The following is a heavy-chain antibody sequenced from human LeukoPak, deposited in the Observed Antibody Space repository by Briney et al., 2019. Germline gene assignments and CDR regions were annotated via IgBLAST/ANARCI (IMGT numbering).Heavy chain of an antibody. CDR3: ARLESRWFDP. Sequence: KPSETLSLTCAVYGGSFSGYYWSWIRQPPGKGLEWIGEINHSGSTNYNPSLKSRVTISVDTSKNQFSLKLSSVTAADTAVYYCARLESRWFDPWGQGTLVTVSS. J-gene: IGHJ5*02. D-gene: IGHD2/OR15-2a*01. V-gene: IGHV4-34*01. CDR1: GGSFSGYY. CDR2: INHSGST.